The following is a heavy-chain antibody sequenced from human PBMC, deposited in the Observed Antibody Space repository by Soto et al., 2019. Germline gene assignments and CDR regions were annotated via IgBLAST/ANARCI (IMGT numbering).Heavy chain of an antibody. CDR1: GGSISSGDYY. V-gene: IGHV4-30-4*01. J-gene: IGHJ3*02. D-gene: IGHD2-2*01. Sequence: QVQLQESGPGLVKPSQTLSLTCTVSGGSISSGDYYWSWIRQPPGKGLEWIGYIYYSGSTYYNPSLNSRVTISVDTSKNQFSLKLSSVTAADTAVYYCAREARYCSSTSCRKDAFDIWGQGTMVTVSS. CDR2: IYYSGST. CDR3: AREARYCSSTSCRKDAFDI.